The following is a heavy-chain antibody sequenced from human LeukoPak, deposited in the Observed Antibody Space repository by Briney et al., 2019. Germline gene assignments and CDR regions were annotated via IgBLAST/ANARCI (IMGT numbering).Heavy chain of an antibody. CDR3: ARADFWSGYLS. J-gene: IGHJ4*02. CDR1: GFTVSSNC. D-gene: IGHD3-3*01. CDR2: IYSGGST. V-gene: IGHV3-53*01. Sequence: GGSLRLSCAASGFTVSSNCMSWVRQAPGKGLEWVSVIYSGGSTYYADSVKGRFTISRDNSKNTLYLQMNSLRAEGTVVYYCARADFWSGYLSWGQGTLVTVSS.